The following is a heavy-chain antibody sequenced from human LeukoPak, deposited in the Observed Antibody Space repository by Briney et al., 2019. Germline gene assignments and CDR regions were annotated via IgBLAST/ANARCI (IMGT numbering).Heavy chain of an antibody. V-gene: IGHV3-21*01. D-gene: IGHD1-1*01. CDR3: VRSPNCKGYLDY. CDR2: ISSSSSYI. CDR1: GFTFSSYS. J-gene: IGHJ4*02. Sequence: GGCLRLSCAASGFTFSSYSTNWVRQAPGKGLEWVSSISSSSSYIYYADSVKGRFTISRDNAKNSLYLQMNSLRAEDTAVYYCVRSPNCKGYLDYWGQGTLVTVSS.